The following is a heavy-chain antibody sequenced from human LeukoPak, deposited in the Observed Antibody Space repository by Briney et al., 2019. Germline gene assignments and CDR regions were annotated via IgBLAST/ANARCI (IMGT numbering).Heavy chain of an antibody. CDR1: GGPFSGYY. J-gene: IGHJ5*02. Sequence: SETLSLTCAVDGGPFSGYYWSWIRQPPGKGLEWIGEINHSGSTNYNPSLKSRVTISVDTSKNQFSLKLSSVTAADTAVYYCARGRTYYYGSGRYHKPYNWFDPWGQGTLVTVSS. CDR2: INHSGST. V-gene: IGHV4-34*01. CDR3: ARGRTYYYGSGRYHKPYNWFDP. D-gene: IGHD3-10*01.